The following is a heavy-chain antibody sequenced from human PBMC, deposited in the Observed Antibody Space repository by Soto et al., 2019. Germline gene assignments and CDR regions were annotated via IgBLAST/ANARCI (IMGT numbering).Heavy chain of an antibody. CDR2: IYYSGST. CDR3: ARPHGGSSGWDNWFDP. CDR1: GGSISSHY. Sequence: QVQLQESGPGLVKPSETLSLTCTVSGGSISSHYWSWIRQPPGKGLEWIGYIYYSGSTNYNPSLKSRVTISVDTSKNQFSLKLSSVTAADTAVYYCARPHGGSSGWDNWFDPSGQGTLVTVSS. V-gene: IGHV4-59*11. D-gene: IGHD6-25*01. J-gene: IGHJ5*02.